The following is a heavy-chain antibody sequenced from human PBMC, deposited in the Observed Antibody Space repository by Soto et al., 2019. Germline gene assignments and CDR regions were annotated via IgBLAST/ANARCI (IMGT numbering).Heavy chain of an antibody. Sequence: QLQLQESGPGLVKPSETLSLTCPVSGDSISSSTYYWGWIRQPPGKGLEWIGSIYYSGSTYYNPSLKSRVTISVDTSKNQFSLKLSSVTAADTAVYYCARGTRPRQTVVDYWGQGTLVTVSS. V-gene: IGHV4-39*01. CDR2: IYYSGST. J-gene: IGHJ4*02. CDR1: GDSISSSTYY. D-gene: IGHD1-7*01. CDR3: ARGTRPRQTVVDY.